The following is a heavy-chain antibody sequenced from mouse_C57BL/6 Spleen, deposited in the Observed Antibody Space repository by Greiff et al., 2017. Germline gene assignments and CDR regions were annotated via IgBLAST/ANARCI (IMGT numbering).Heavy chain of an antibody. D-gene: IGHD1-1*01. J-gene: IGHJ1*03. V-gene: IGHV10-3*01. CDR2: IRSKSSNYAT. CDR1: GFTFNTYA. CDR3: VREDYYGSSYDWYFDV. Sequence: EVQLVESGGGLVQPKGSLKLSCAASGFTFNTYAMHWVRQAPGKGLEWVARIRSKSSNYATYYADSVKDRFTISRDDSQSMLYLQMNNLKTEDTAMYYCVREDYYGSSYDWYFDVWGTGTTVTVSS.